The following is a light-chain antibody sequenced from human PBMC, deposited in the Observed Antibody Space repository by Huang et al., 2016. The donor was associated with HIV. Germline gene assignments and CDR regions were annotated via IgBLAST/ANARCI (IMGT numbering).Light chain of an antibody. Sequence: DIQMTQSPPSLSASVGDRVTITCRASQGINNYLAWYQQKPGKVPELLIYAASTLQPGVTSRFSGSGSGTGFTLTISSLQPDDTATYYCQEYHSDPFTFGPGTKVDIK. CDR3: QEYHSDPFT. CDR1: QGINNY. J-gene: IGKJ3*01. CDR2: AAS. V-gene: IGKV1-27*01.